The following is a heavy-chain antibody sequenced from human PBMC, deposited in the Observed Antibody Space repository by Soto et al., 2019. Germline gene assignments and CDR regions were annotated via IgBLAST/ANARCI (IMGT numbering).Heavy chain of an antibody. J-gene: IGHJ6*02. CDR2: IIPIFGAA. CDR1: GGSFNSFA. V-gene: IGHV1-69*13. Sequence: SVKVSCKASGGSFNSFAISWVRQAPGQGLEWMGGIIPIFGAASYGQRIQGRVTITADESTSTAFMELSSLRSEDTAVYYCATSGECGGDCYVYSMDVWRQGTTVTVSS. CDR3: ATSGECGGDCYVYSMDV. D-gene: IGHD2-21*02.